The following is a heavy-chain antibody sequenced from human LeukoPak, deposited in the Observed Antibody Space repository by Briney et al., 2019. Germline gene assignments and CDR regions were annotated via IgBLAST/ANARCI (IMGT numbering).Heavy chain of an antibody. CDR2: VSGATGNS. CDR1: GFTFSTYG. J-gene: IGHJ4*02. Sequence: PGGSLRLSCAASGFTFSTYGMNWVRQAPGKGLEWVSSVSGATGNSYYVGSVKGRFTISRDDSKNTLYLQMNSLRAEDTAVYYCARLVAADYWGQGTLVTVSS. CDR3: ARLVAADY. D-gene: IGHD3-9*01. V-gene: IGHV3-23*01.